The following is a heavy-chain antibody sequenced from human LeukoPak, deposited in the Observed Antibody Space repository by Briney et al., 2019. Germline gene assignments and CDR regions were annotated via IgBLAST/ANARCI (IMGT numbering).Heavy chain of an antibody. CDR1: GGSISSYY. V-gene: IGHV4-59*01. CDR2: IYYSGST. J-gene: IGHJ5*02. CDR3: ARQHEVDYGDYARVCWFDP. Sequence: NPSETLSLTCTVSGGSISSYYWSWIRQPPGKGLEWIWYIYYSGSTNYNPSLKSRVTISVDTSKNQFSLKLSSVTAADTAVYYCARQHEVDYGDYARVCWFDPWGQGTLVTVSS. D-gene: IGHD4-17*01.